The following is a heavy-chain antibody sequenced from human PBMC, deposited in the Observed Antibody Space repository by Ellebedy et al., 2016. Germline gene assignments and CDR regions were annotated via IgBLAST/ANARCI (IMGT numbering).Heavy chain of an antibody. V-gene: IGHV1-46*01. CDR3: ARGRDYYDWVQH. J-gene: IGHJ1*01. CDR1: GGTFSSYA. CDR2: INPSGGST. Sequence: ASVKVSXXASGGTFSSYAISWVRQAPGQGLEWMGIINPSGGSTSYAQKFQGRVTMTRDTSTSTVYMELSSLRSEDTAVYYCARGRDYYDWVQHWGQGTLVTVSS. D-gene: IGHD3-22*01.